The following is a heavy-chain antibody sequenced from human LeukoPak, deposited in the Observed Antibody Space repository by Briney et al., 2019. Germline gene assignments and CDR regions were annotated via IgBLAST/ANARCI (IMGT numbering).Heavy chain of an antibody. Sequence: GGSLRLSCAASGFTVSSNYMSWVRQAPGKGLEWVSAITGSGGSTYYADSVKGRFTISRDNSKSTLYVEMNSLRAEDTAIYYCASHIAGTGYYYYYMDVRGKGTTVTVSS. J-gene: IGHJ6*03. CDR1: GFTVSSNY. CDR3: ASHIAGTGYYYYYMDV. CDR2: ITGSGGST. D-gene: IGHD6-13*01. V-gene: IGHV3-23*01.